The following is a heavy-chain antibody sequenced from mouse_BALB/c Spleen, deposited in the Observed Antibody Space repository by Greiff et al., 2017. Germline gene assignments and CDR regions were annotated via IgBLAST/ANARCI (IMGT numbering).Heavy chain of an antibody. D-gene: IGHD1-1*01. CDR1: GYSITSDYA. V-gene: IGHV3-2*02. CDR2: ISYSGST. CDR3: AGDYGSSPFAY. Sequence: EVKLMESGPGLVKPSQSLSLTCTVTGYSITSDYAWNWIRQFPGNKLEWMGYISYSGSTSYNPSLKSRISITRDTSKNQFFLQLNSVTTEDTATYYCAGDYGSSPFAYWGQGTLVTVSA. J-gene: IGHJ3*01.